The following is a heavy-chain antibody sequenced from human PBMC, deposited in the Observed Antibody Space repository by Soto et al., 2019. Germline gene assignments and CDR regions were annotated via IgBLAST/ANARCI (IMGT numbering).Heavy chain of an antibody. J-gene: IGHJ3*02. CDR1: RFSFSNYW. D-gene: IGHD2-15*01. CDR2: RNQDGSEK. V-gene: IGHV3-7*05. CDR3: ASLACYFGCDGFVI. Sequence: EVQLVESGGGLVQPGGSLRLSCAASRFSFSNYWMSWVRQAPGKGLEWVANRNQDGSEKYFVDSLKGQFTISRDNAKNSLYLQLTSLRAEDTAIYYCASLACYFGCDGFVIWGQGTIVTVSS.